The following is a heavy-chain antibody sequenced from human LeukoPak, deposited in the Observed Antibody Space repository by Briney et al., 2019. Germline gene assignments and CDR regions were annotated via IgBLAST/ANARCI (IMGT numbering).Heavy chain of an antibody. V-gene: IGHV3-30*14. J-gene: IGHJ4*02. CDR2: ISYDGSNK. CDR1: GFTFSSYA. Sequence: PGGSLRLSCAASGFTFSSYAMHWVRQAPGKGLEWVAVISYDGSNKYYADSMKGRFTISRDNSKDTVYLQMNSLSAEDTAVYYCAKTTTGYSSGRYPGWPVDYWGQGTLVTVSS. D-gene: IGHD6-19*01. CDR3: AKTTTGYSSGRYPGWPVDY.